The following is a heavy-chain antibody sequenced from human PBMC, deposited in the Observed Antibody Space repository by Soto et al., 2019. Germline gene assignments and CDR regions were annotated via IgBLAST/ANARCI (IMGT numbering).Heavy chain of an antibody. Sequence: ASVKVSCKASGYTFTSYAMHWVRQAPGQRLEWMGWINAGNGNTKYSQKFQGRVTITRDTSASTAYMELSIMSSEDTALYSCARDGLYENYYLDVWGKGTKVTVCS. J-gene: IGHJ6*03. CDR3: ARDGLYENYYLDV. D-gene: IGHD2-8*01. V-gene: IGHV1-3*01. CDR2: INAGNGNT. CDR1: GYTFTSYA.